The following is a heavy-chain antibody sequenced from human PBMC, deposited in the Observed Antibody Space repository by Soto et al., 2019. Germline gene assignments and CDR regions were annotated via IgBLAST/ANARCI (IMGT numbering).Heavy chain of an antibody. J-gene: IGHJ4*02. CDR3: AHAGDFDLLSFDR. V-gene: IGHV2-5*02. Sequence: QITLKESGPPLVRPAQTLTLTCAFSGFSLTTTRMGVAWIRQPPGKALECLALIYWDDDKRYSPSLKNRLTVSKDTSTNRVVLTITNISLDDTGTYFCAHAGDFDLLSFDRWGPGTLVTVSS. D-gene: IGHD2-15*01. CDR2: IYWDDDK. CDR1: GFSLTTTRMG.